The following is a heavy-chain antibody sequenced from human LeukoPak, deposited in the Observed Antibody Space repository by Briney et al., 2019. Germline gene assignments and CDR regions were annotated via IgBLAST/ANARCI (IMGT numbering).Heavy chain of an antibody. J-gene: IGHJ3*02. D-gene: IGHD3-10*01. CDR2: ISSSSSDI. CDR3: ARKGYGSHAFDI. Sequence: PGGSLRLSCAASGFTFSRYTVNWVRQAPGKGLEWVSYISSSSSDINYADSVKGRFTISRDNAKNSLYLQMNSLRDEDTAVYYCARKGYGSHAFDIWGQGTMVTVSS. V-gene: IGHV3-48*02. CDR1: GFTFSRYT.